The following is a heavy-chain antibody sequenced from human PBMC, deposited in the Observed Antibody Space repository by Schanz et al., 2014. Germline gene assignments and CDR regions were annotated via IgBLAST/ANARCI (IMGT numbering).Heavy chain of an antibody. CDR3: VRYFSAQVCNYFD. J-gene: IGHJ4*01. Sequence: EVKKPGASVTVSCKASGYDFHIYAYSWVRQAPGQGPEWIVWLSPYPGNTQYFDKREGRVTTTKETSSSKSYIELKRRRVDDPAVYQCVRYFSAQVCNYFD. V-gene: IGHV1-18*01. CDR1: GYDFHIYA. CDR2: LSPYPGNT. D-gene: IGHD3-9*01.